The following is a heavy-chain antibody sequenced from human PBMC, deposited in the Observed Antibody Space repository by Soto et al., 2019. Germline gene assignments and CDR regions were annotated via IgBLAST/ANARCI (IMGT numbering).Heavy chain of an antibody. CDR2: INTNTGNP. J-gene: IGHJ4*02. CDR3: GRESLFDY. V-gene: IGHV7-4-1*02. D-gene: IGHD3-16*02. Sequence: ASVKVSCKASGYTFTSYAMNWVRQAPGKGLEWMGWINTNTGNPTYAQGFTGRFVFSLDTSVSTAYLSVSSLKAEDTAVYFCGRESLFDYWGQGTLVTVSS. CDR1: GYTFTSYA.